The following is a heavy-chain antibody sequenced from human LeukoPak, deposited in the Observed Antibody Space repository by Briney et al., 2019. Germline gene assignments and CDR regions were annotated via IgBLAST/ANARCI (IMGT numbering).Heavy chain of an antibody. J-gene: IGHJ4*02. D-gene: IGHD6-19*01. V-gene: IGHV3-23*01. Sequence: GGSLRLSCAASGFTFSSYAMSWVRQAPGKGLEWVSAISGSGGSTYYADSVKGRFTISRDNSKNTLYLQMGSLRAEDMAVYYCARGISIAVADPFDYWGQGTLVTVSS. CDR3: ARGISIAVADPFDY. CDR2: ISGSGGST. CDR1: GFTFSSYA.